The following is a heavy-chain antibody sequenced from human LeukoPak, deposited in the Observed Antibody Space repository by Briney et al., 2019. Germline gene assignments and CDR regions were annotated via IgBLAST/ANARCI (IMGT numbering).Heavy chain of an antibody. CDR1: GFTFSSYW. V-gene: IGHV3-74*01. Sequence: GGSLRLSCAASGFTFSSYWMNWVRQAPGKGLVWVSRIASDGSSTTYADSVKGRFSISRDNAKNTLYLQMNSLRVEDTAVYYCARGLDTTAYFDYWGQGTLVTVSS. D-gene: IGHD2/OR15-2a*01. CDR3: ARGLDTTAYFDY. J-gene: IGHJ4*02. CDR2: IASDGSST.